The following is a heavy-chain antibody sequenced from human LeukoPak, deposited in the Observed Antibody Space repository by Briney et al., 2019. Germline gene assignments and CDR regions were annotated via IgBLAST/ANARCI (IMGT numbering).Heavy chain of an antibody. CDR1: GFTFSDYY. D-gene: IGHD4-17*01. CDR3: ARDYGDPRYYYYYMDV. CDR2: ISSGGSTI. V-gene: IGHV3-11*04. J-gene: IGHJ6*03. Sequence: GGSLRLSCAASGFTFSDYYMSWIRQAPGKGLEWVSYISSGGSTIYYADSVKDRFTISRDNAKKSLYLQMKSLRAEDTAVYYCARDYGDPRYYYYYMDVWGKGTTVIVSS.